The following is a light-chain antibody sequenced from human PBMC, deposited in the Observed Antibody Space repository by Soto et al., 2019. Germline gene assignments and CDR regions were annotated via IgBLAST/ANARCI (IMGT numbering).Light chain of an antibody. Sequence: EIVMTQSPATLSVSPGERATLSCRASQSISSNLAWYQQQPGQAPRLLIYGASTRATEIPDRFSGSGSGTEFTLTISSLQSEDFAIYYCQQYSSWPPYTFGQGTKLEIK. CDR2: GAS. CDR3: QQYSSWPPYT. J-gene: IGKJ2*01. CDR1: QSISSN. V-gene: IGKV3-15*01.